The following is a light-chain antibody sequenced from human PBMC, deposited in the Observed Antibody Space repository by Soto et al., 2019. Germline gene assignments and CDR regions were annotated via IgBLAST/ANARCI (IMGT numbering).Light chain of an antibody. J-gene: IGKJ5*01. Sequence: EIVMTQSPATLSVSPGERATLCYKASRIVSSKLAWYQQKPGQAPGLLIYGASTRATGIPARFSGSGSGTDFTLTISSLEPEDFAVYYCQQRSNWPPITFGQGTRLEI. CDR2: GAS. V-gene: IGKV3-11*01. CDR1: RIVSSK. CDR3: QQRSNWPPIT.